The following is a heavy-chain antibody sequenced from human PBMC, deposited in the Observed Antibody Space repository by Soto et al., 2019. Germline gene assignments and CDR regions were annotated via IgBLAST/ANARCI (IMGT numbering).Heavy chain of an antibody. CDR1: GGSISSGGYY. D-gene: IGHD3-22*01. Sequence: SETLSLTCTVSGGSISSGGYYWSWIRQHPGKGLEWIGYIYYSGSTYYNPSLKSRVTISVDTSKNQFSLKLSSVTAADTAVYYCARADYYDSSGYNNWFDPWGQGTLVTVSS. CDR3: ARADYYDSSGYNNWFDP. V-gene: IGHV4-31*03. J-gene: IGHJ5*02. CDR2: IYYSGST.